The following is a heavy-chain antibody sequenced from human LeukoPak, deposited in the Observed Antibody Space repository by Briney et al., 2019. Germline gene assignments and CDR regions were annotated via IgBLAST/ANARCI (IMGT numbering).Heavy chain of an antibody. CDR3: ARTMEGYYYDSSGYYALDAFDI. CDR2: MNPNSGNT. J-gene: IGHJ3*02. CDR1: GYTFTGYD. V-gene: IGHV1-8*01. D-gene: IGHD3-22*01. Sequence: ASVKVSCKASGYTFTGYDINWVRQATGQGLEWMGWMNPNSGNTGYAQKFQGRVTMTRNTSISTAYMELSSLRSEDTAVYYCARTMEGYYYDSSGYYALDAFDIWGQGTMVTVSS.